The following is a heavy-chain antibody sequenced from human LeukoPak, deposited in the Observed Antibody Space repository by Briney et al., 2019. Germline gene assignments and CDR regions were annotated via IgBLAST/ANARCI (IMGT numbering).Heavy chain of an antibody. V-gene: IGHV4-34*01. CDR2: INHSGST. CDR1: GFTFSNFA. J-gene: IGHJ5*02. Sequence: PGGSLRLSCAASGFTFSNFALSWVRQAPGKGLEWIGEINHSGSTNYNRSLKSRVTISVDTSKNQFSLKLSSVTAADTAVYYCARGVRSPMVRGSNWFDPWGQGTLVTVSS. CDR3: ARGVRSPMVRGSNWFDP. D-gene: IGHD3-10*01.